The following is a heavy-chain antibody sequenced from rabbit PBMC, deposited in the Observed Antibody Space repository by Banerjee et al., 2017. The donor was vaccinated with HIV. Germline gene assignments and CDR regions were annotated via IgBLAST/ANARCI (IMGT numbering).Heavy chain of an antibody. CDR3: ARANDYGDYGAFDP. D-gene: IGHD2-1*01. J-gene: IGHJ2*01. CDR2: IYSSSGSI. CDR1: GIDFSTYYY. V-gene: IGHV1S43*01. Sequence: QEHLVESGGGLVKPGGTLTLTCKASGIDFSTYYYMCWVRRAPGKGLELIGCIYSSSGSIWYASWVNGRFTISRSTSLNTVDLKMTSLTAADTATYFCARANDYGDYGAFDPWGQGTLVTVS.